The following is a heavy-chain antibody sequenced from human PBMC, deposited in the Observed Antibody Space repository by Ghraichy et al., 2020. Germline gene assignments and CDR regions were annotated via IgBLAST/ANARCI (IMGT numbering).Heavy chain of an antibody. CDR1: GGSFSGYY. J-gene: IGHJ3*02. V-gene: IGHV4-34*01. Sequence: SETLSLTCAVYGGSFSGYYWSWIRQPPGKGLEWIGEINHSGSTNYNPSLKSRVTISVDTSKNQFSLKLSSVTAADTAVYYCARLRMVTRDAFDIWGQGTMVTVSS. D-gene: IGHD2-21*02. CDR2: INHSGST. CDR3: ARLRMVTRDAFDI.